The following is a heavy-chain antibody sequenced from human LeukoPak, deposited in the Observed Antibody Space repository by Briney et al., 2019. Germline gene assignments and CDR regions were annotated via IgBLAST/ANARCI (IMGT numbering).Heavy chain of an antibody. D-gene: IGHD3-10*01. J-gene: IGHJ4*02. CDR3: ARDRGGGSGTYYILY. V-gene: IGHV1-2*02. Sequence: ASVKASCKASGYTFTDYHMHWVRQAPGQGLEWLGWINPNNGGTNYAQKFKGRVTMTRDTSISTAYMELSSLRSDDTAVYYCARDRGGGSGTYYILYWGLGSLVTVSS. CDR2: INPNNGGT. CDR1: GYTFTDYH.